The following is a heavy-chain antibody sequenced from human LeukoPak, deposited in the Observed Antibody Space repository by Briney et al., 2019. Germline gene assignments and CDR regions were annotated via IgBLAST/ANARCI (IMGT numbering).Heavy chain of an antibody. V-gene: IGHV3-7*01. D-gene: IGHD3-10*01. CDR3: ARVVKETLLWFGELSWFDP. Sequence: GGSLRLSCAASGFTFSSYWMSWVGQAPGKGLEWVANIKQDGSEKYYVDSVKGRFTISRDNAKNSLYLQMNSLRAEDTAVYYCARVVKETLLWFGELSWFDPWGQGTLVTVSS. J-gene: IGHJ5*02. CDR2: IKQDGSEK. CDR1: GFTFSSYW.